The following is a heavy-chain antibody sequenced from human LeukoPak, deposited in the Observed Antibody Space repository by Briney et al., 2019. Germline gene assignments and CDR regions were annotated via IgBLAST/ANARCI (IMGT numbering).Heavy chain of an antibody. CDR2: IYAGDSDT. CDR1: GYSFTSYW. D-gene: IGHD3-22*01. CDR3: ARQSGRDYYDSSRPIDY. J-gene: IGHJ4*02. V-gene: IGHV5-51*01. Sequence: GGSLKISCKGSGYSFTSYWIGWVRQMPGKGLEWMGIIYAGDSDTRYSPSLQGQVTISVDKSISTAYLQWSSLKASDTAMYYCARQSGRDYYDSSRPIDYWGQGTLVTVSS.